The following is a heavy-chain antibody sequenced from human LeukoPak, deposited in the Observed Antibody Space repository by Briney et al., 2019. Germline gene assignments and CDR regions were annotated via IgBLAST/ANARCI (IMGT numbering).Heavy chain of an antibody. D-gene: IGHD5-18*01. CDR2: ISSSSSYI. V-gene: IGHV3-21*04. CDR1: GFTFSSYS. J-gene: IGHJ5*02. Sequence: GGSLRLSCAASGFTFSSYSMNWVRQAPGKGLEWVSSISSSSSYIYYADSVKGRFTISRDNAKNSLYLQMNSLRAEDTAVYYCARAHDVDTAPEGFLGLFDPWGQGTLVTVSS. CDR3: ARAHDVDTAPEGFLGLFDP.